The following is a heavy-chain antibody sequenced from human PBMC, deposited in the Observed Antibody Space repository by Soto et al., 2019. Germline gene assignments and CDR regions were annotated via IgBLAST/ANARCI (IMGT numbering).Heavy chain of an antibody. V-gene: IGHV3-74*01. J-gene: IGHJ3*02. CDR1: GFTFSSYW. D-gene: IGHD6-13*01. CDR3: ARVSAAGSGDAFDI. Sequence: GSLRLSCAASGFTFSSYWMHWVRQAPGKGLVWVSRINSDGSSTSYADSVKGRFTISRDNAKNTLYLQMNSLRAEDTAVYYCARVSAAGSGDAFDIWGQGTMVTVSS. CDR2: INSDGSST.